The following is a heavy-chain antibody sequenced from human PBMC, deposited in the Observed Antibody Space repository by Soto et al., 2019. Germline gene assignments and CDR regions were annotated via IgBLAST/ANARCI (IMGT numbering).Heavy chain of an antibody. CDR2: ISGSGGST. D-gene: IGHD5-12*01. CDR3: ARSGRDGYNP. Sequence: GGSLRLSYGASGFTFSSYAMSWVRQAPGKGLEWVSAISGSGGSTYYADSVKGRFTISRDNSKNTLYLQMNSLRAEDTAVYYCARSGRDGYNPWGQGTLVTVSS. V-gene: IGHV3-23*01. CDR1: GFTFSSYA. J-gene: IGHJ5*02.